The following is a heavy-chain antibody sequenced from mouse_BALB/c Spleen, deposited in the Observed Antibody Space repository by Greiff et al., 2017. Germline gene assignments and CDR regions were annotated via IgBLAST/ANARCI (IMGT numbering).Heavy chain of an antibody. D-gene: IGHD2-14*01. Sequence: EVKLQESGPGLVKPSQSLSLTCTVTGYSITSDYAWNWIRQFPGNKLEWMGYISYSGSTSYNPSLKSRISITRDTSKNQFFLQLNSVTTEDTATYYCARGVRGDAMDYWGQGTSVTVSS. CDR1: GYSITSDYA. V-gene: IGHV3-2*02. J-gene: IGHJ4*01. CDR2: ISYSGST. CDR3: ARGVRGDAMDY.